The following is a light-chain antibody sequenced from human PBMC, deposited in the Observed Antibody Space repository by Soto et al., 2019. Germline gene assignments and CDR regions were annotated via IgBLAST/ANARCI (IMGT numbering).Light chain of an antibody. V-gene: IGLV2-14*01. CDR3: SSYTSSRYV. Sequence: QSALTQPASVSGSPGQSITISCTGTSSDVGGYNYVSWYQQHPGKAPKLMIYDVSNRPSGVSNRFSGSKSGNTASLTISVLQAEDEADYYCSSYTSSRYVFGTGTKLTVL. J-gene: IGLJ1*01. CDR1: SSDVGGYNY. CDR2: DVS.